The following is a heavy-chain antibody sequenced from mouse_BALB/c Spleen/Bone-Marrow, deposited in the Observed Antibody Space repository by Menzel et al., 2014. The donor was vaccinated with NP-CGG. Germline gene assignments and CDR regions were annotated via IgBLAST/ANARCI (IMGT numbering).Heavy chain of an antibody. CDR1: GYAFTNYL. J-gene: IGHJ2*01. CDR3: ARGAYYGNYFDY. Sequence: VQVVESGAELVRPGTSVKVSCKASGYAFTNYLTEWVKQRPGQGLEWIGVINPGSGGTNYNEKFKGKAALTADKSSSAAYMQLSRLASDDSAVYFCARGAYYGNYFDYWGQGTTLTVSS. D-gene: IGHD2-10*01. CDR2: INPGSGGT. V-gene: IGHV1-54*01.